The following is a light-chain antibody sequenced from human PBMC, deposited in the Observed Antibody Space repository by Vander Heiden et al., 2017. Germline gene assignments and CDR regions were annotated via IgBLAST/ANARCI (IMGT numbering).Light chain of an antibody. CDR2: KNN. CDR1: RSNIGGNF. CDR3: ATWDESLSAVV. Sequence: QPVLTPPPSASRTPAPRVTISCSGTRSNIGGNFVYWYQQHPEPAPKVLIFKNNQRPSGVPDRFSGSRSGTSASLAISGLRSEDEADYYCATWDESLSAVVFGGGTKLTVL. V-gene: IGLV1-47*01. J-gene: IGLJ2*01.